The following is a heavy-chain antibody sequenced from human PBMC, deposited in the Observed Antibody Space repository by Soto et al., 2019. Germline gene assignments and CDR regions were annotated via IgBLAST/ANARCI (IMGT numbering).Heavy chain of an antibody. CDR2: ISSSSSTI. CDR3: AREPYYYDSSGYTY. J-gene: IGHJ4*02. D-gene: IGHD3-22*01. CDR1: GFPFSSYS. Sequence: GGSLRLSCAASGFPFSSYSMNWVRQAPGKGLEWVSYISSSSSTIYYADSVKGRFTISRDNAKNSLYLQMNSLRDEDTAVYYCAREPYYYDSSGYTYWGQGTLVTVSS. V-gene: IGHV3-48*02.